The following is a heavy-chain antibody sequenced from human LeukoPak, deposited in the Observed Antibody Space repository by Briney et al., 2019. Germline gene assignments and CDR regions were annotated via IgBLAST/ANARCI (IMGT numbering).Heavy chain of an antibody. V-gene: IGHV3-30*18. CDR2: ISYDGSNK. CDR3: ANTHTVGDDAFDI. D-gene: IGHD1-26*01. J-gene: IGHJ3*02. Sequence: GGSLRLSCAASAFSFSSYWMHWVRQAPGKGLEWVAVISYDGSNKYYADSVKGRFTISRDNSKNTLYLQMNSLRAEDTAVYYCANTHTVGDDAFDIWGQGTMVTVSS. CDR1: AFSFSSYW.